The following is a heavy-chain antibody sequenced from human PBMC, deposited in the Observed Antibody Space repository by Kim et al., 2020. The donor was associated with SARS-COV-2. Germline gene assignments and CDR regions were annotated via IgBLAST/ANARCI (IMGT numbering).Heavy chain of an antibody. V-gene: IGHV1-18*01. CDR2: ISAYNGNT. CDR1: GYTFTSYG. CDR3: ARDLRRYGSGSSYGMDV. J-gene: IGHJ6*02. Sequence: ASVKVSCKASGYTFTSYGISWVRQAPGQGLEWMGWISAYNGNTNYAQKLQGRVTMTTDTSTSTAYMELRSLRSDDTAVYYCARDLRRYGSGSSYGMDVWGQGTTVTVSS. D-gene: IGHD3-10*01.